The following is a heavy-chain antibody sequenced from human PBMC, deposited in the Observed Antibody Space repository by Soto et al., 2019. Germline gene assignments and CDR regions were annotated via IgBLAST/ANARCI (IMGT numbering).Heavy chain of an antibody. Sequence: PGGSLRLSCAASGFTFNNYAMNWVRQAPGKGLEWVSSISGSTSYIYYADSLKGRFTISRDNAKNSLFLQMNSLRAEDTAVYFCARGGYDTLTYHYSYYMDVWGKGTTVTVS. J-gene: IGHJ6*03. V-gene: IGHV3-21*01. CDR3: ARGGYDTLTYHYSYYMDV. D-gene: IGHD3-9*01. CDR1: GFTFNNYA. CDR2: ISGSTSYI.